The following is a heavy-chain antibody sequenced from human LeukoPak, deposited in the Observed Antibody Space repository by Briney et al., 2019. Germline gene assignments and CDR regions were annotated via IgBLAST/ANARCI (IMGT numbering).Heavy chain of an antibody. CDR2: IYYGGSI. D-gene: IGHD1-26*01. Sequence: SETLSLTCAVYGGSFSGYYWAWIRQPPGKGLERVGTIYYGGSIYGDPSLKGRITISLDTSKNQFSLKLNSVTAADTAVYYCARAGWELLSASFDPWGQGTLVIVSS. J-gene: IGHJ5*02. V-gene: IGHV4-34*01. CDR3: ARAGWELLSASFDP. CDR1: GGSFSGYY.